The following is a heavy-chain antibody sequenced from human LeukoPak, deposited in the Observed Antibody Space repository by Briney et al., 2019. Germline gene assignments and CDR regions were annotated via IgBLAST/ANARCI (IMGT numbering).Heavy chain of an antibody. CDR3: ARGIWSATRVDYYLDY. Sequence: GASVKVSCKASGYTFSGYAVHWVRQAPGQRFEWMGWINAGNGHTKYSQNFQGRVTITRDSSANIVYMELSSLTSEDTAVYYCARGIWSATRVDYYLDYWGQGILVTVSS. J-gene: IGHJ4*02. CDR1: GYTFSGYA. D-gene: IGHD5-24*01. V-gene: IGHV1-3*01. CDR2: INAGNGHT.